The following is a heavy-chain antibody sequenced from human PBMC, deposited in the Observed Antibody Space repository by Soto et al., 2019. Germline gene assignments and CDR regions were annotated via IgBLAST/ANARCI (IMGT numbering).Heavy chain of an antibody. CDR3: ARDTDLTLVTTLDY. D-gene: IGHD4-17*01. Sequence: QVQLVQSGAEVKKPGASVKVSCKASGYTFRAYPIYWVRQAPGQRLECMGWINASNGNTRYSEKFEGRVTFTRDTSATTAYMAFSSLRSEDTAVYFCARDTDLTLVTTLDYWGQGTPVTVSS. CDR2: INASNGNT. CDR1: GYTFRAYP. J-gene: IGHJ4*02. V-gene: IGHV1-3*01.